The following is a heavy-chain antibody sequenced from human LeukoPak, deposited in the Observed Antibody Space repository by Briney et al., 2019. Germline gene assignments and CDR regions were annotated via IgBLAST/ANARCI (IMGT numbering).Heavy chain of an antibody. CDR2: ISGSGTTT. D-gene: IGHD3-10*01. V-gene: IGHV3-23*01. CDR1: GFIFSSYA. Sequence: GGFLRLSCAASGFIFSSYAMTWVRQAPGRGLEWLSTISGSGTTTYYVDSVKGRFTVSRDNSKNTLYLQMSSLRAGDTAVYYCAKAGHYGSGSYYSDYWGRGTLVTVSP. J-gene: IGHJ4*02. CDR3: AKAGHYGSGSYYSDY.